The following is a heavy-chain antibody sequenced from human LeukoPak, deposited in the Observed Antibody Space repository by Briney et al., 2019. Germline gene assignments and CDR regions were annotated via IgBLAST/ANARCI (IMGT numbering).Heavy chain of an antibody. CDR1: GFPFSSYA. D-gene: IGHD6-13*01. J-gene: IGHJ4*02. V-gene: IGHV3-64D*06. CDR3: VGGGYSSSWVFDY. Sequence: GGSLRLSCSASGFPFSSYAMHWVRQAPGKGLEYVSAISSNGGSTYYADSVKGRFTISRDNSKNTLHLQMSSLRAEDTAVYYCVGGGYSSSWVFDYWGQGTLVTVSS. CDR2: ISSNGGST.